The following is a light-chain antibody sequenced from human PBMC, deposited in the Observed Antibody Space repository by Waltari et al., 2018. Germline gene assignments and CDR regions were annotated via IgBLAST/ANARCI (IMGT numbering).Light chain of an antibody. CDR2: EVT. V-gene: IGLV2-23*02. J-gene: IGLJ1*01. CDR3: CSYAGLGIYV. Sequence: QSGLTQPASVSGSPGQSITISCTCTSRDVGNYNLVSWYQQYPGKAPKLMVYEVTKRTSGVSDRFSGSKSGNTASLTIYGLQSEDEADYYCCSYAGLGIYVFGTGTKVTVL. CDR1: SRDVGNYNL.